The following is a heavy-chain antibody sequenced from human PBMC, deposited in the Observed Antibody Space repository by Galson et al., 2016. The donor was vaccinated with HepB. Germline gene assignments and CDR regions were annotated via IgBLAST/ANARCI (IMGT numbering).Heavy chain of an antibody. CDR3: AKDASRLGYCRGDNCPYLDY. D-gene: IGHD2-15*01. Sequence: SLRLSCATSGFKFDDYAMHWVRQAPGKGLEWVSFISWNSGCLSYVDSVKGRFTISRDNAKNSLFLEMNSLSAEDTALYYCAKDASRLGYCRGDNCPYLDYWGQGTLVTVSS. CDR1: GFKFDDYA. J-gene: IGHJ4*02. V-gene: IGHV3-9*01. CDR2: ISWNSGCL.